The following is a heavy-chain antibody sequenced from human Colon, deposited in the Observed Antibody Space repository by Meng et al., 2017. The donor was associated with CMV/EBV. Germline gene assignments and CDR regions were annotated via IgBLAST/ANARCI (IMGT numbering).Heavy chain of an antibody. D-gene: IGHD5/OR15-5a*01. CDR2: ISSSSSYI. J-gene: IGHJ4*02. V-gene: IGHV3-21*04. Sequence: GESLKISCAASGFTFSSYSMNWVRQAPGKGLEWVSSISSSSSYIYYADSVKGRFTISRDNSKNALYLQMNNLRAEDTAVYYCAKDRFYDAPPKRSFEYWGQGTLVTVSS. CDR1: GFTFSSYS. CDR3: AKDRFYDAPPKRSFEY.